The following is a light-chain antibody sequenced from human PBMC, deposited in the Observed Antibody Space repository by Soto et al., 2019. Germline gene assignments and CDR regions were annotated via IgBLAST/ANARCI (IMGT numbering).Light chain of an antibody. CDR2: YAS. Sequence: DIQMTQSPSSLSASVGDRVTITCQASQDISNYLNWYQQKPGKAPKLLIYYASNLETGVPSRFSGSGSGTDFTFTISSLQPEDIATYYCQQYDNRPPYTFGQGTKLEIK. J-gene: IGKJ2*01. CDR3: QQYDNRPPYT. CDR1: QDISNY. V-gene: IGKV1-33*01.